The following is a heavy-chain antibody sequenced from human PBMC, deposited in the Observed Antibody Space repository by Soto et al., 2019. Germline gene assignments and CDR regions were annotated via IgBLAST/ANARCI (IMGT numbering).Heavy chain of an antibody. J-gene: IGHJ6*02. CDR2: IYYSGST. CDR3: ARVRGVAVAGTYYYYYGMDV. CDR1: GGSVSSGSYY. Sequence: SETLSLTCTVSGGSVSSGSYYWSWIRQPPGKGLEWIGYIYYSGSTYYNPSLKSRVTISVDTSKDQFSLKLSSVTAADTAVYYCARVRGVAVAGTYYYYYGMDVWGQGTTVTVSS. D-gene: IGHD6-19*01. V-gene: IGHV4-61*01.